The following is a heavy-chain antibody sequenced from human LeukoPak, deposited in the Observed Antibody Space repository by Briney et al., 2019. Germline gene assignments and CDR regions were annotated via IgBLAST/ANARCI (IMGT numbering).Heavy chain of an antibody. CDR3: ARARDIYIFDY. V-gene: IGHV3-21*01. CDR1: GFTFSTYS. D-gene: IGHD2-15*01. Sequence: PGGSLRLSCAASGFTFSTYSMSWVRQAPGKGLEWVSSISSSSNYMYYADSVKGRFTISRDNAKNTLYLQMNSLRAEDTAVYYCARARDIYIFDYWGQGTLVTVSS. J-gene: IGHJ4*02. CDR2: ISSSSNYM.